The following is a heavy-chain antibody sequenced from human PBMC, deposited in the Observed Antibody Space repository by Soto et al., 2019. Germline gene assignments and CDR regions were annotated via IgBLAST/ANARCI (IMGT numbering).Heavy chain of an antibody. J-gene: IGHJ4*02. D-gene: IGHD6-6*01. CDR3: ASGGIAARQGRGLFDY. CDR1: GYTFTSYY. CDR2: INPSGGST. V-gene: IGHV1-46*03. Sequence: GASVKVSCKASGYTFTSYYMHWVRQAPGQGLEWMGIINPSGGSTSYAQKFQGRVTMTRDTSTSTVYMELSSLRSEDTAVYYCASGGIAARQGRGLFDYWGQGTLVTVSS.